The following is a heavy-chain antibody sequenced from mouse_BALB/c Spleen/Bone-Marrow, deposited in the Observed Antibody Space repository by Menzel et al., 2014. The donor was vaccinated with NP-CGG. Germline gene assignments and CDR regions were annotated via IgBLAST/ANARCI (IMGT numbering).Heavy chain of an antibody. Sequence: LQQSGAEIVKPGASVKSSCTTSGFNIEDSYIYWMKQRPEQGLEWIGRIDPANGNTKYDPKFQGKATITVDTSSATAYPQLSSLTSEDTAVYYCARNYGSSLDYWGQGTTLTVSS. CDR3: ARNYGSSLDY. J-gene: IGHJ2*01. D-gene: IGHD1-1*01. CDR1: GFNIEDSY. V-gene: IGHV14-3*02. CDR2: IDPANGNT.